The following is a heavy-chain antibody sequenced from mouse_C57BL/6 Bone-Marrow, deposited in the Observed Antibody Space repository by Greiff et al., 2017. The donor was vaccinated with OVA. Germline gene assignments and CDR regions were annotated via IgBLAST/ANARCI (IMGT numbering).Heavy chain of an antibody. CDR2: IRSKSNNYAT. CDR1: GFSFNTYA. CDR3: VRLLGRFFDV. V-gene: IGHV10-1*01. Sequence: DVHLVESGGGLVQPKGSLKLSCAASGFSFNTYAMNWVRQAPGKGLEWVARIRSKSNNYATYYADSVKDRFTISRDDSESMLYLQMNNLKTEDTAMYYCVRLLGRFFDVWGTGTTVTVSS. J-gene: IGHJ1*03.